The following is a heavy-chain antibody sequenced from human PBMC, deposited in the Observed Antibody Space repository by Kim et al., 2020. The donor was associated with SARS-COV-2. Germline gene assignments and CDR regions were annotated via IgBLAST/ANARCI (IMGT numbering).Heavy chain of an antibody. CDR2: INPNSGDT. V-gene: IGHV1-2*02. CDR3: ARGQYSGSYGPPGY. Sequence: ASVKVSCKASGYTFTGYYMHWVRQAPGQGLEWMGWINPNSGDTNYAQKFQGRVTMTRDTSISTAYMELNSLRSDDTAVYYCARGQYSGSYGPPGYWGQGTLVTVSS. J-gene: IGHJ4*02. D-gene: IGHD1-26*01. CDR1: GYTFTGYY.